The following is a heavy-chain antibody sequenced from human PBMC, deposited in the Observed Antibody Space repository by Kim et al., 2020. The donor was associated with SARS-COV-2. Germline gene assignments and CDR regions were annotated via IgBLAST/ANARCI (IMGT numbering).Heavy chain of an antibody. CDR1: GYTLIELS. V-gene: IGHV1-24*01. J-gene: IGHJ5*02. CDR2: FDPEDGET. Sequence: ASVKVSCKVSGYTLIELSMHWVRQAPGKGLEWMGGFDPEDGETIYAQKFQGRVTMTEDTSTDTAYMELSSLRSEDTAVYYCATGPAIAAAATGWFDPWGQGTLVTVSA. D-gene: IGHD6-13*01. CDR3: ATGPAIAAAATGWFDP.